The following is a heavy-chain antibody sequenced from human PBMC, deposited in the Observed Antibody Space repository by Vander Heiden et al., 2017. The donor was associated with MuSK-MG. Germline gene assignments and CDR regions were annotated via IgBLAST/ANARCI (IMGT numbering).Heavy chain of an antibody. CDR3: AADITTSHYYGMDV. V-gene: IGHV1-58*01. CDR1: GFTFTSSA. J-gene: IGHJ6*02. CDR2: IVVGSGNT. D-gene: IGHD1-20*01. Sequence: QMQLVQSGPEVKKPGTSVKVSCKASGFTFTSSAVQWVRQARGQRLEWIGWIVVGSGNTNYAQKCQERVTITRDMSTSTAYMELSSMRSEDTAVYYCAADITTSHYYGMDVWGQGTTVTVSS.